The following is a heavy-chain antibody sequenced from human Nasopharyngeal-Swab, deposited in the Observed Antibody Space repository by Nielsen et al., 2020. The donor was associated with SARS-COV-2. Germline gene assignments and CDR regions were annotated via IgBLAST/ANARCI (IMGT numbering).Heavy chain of an antibody. CDR3: ARAGGAYCGGDCYYYYGMDV. J-gene: IGHJ6*02. CDR2: ISSSSYI. V-gene: IGHV3-69-1*01. D-gene: IGHD2-21*02. Sequence: VRQAPGKGLEWVSSISSSSYIYYADSVKGRFTISRDNAKNSLYLQMNSLRAEDTAVYYCARAGGAYCGGDCYYYYGMDVWGQGTTVTVSS.